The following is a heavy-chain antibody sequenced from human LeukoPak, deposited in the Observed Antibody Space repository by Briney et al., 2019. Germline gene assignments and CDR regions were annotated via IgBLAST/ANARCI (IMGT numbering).Heavy chain of an antibody. Sequence: SETLSLTCTASGGSISSYYWSWIRQPPGKGLEWIGYIYTSGSTNYNPSLKSRVTISVDTSKNQFSLKLSSVTAADTAVYYCAGAYCSSTSCYRLDWFDPWGQGTLVTVSS. J-gene: IGHJ5*02. CDR2: IYTSGST. CDR1: GGSISSYY. V-gene: IGHV4-4*09. D-gene: IGHD2-2*01. CDR3: AGAYCSSTSCYRLDWFDP.